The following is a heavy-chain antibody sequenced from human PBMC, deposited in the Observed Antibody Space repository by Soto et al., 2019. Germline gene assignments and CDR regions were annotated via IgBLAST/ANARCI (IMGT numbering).Heavy chain of an antibody. J-gene: IGHJ6*02. CDR3: ARRTAMVRGVQGYYYCMDV. Sequence: QLQVQESGPGLVKSSETLSLTCTVSADSINSRTYYWGWIRQPPGKGLEWIGTIDYSGNTFYNPSLTSRVTISVDMSKNQFSLKLSSVTAADTAVYYCARRTAMVRGVQGYYYCMDVWGQGTTVTVSS. CDR2: IDYSGNT. CDR1: ADSINSRTYY. V-gene: IGHV4-39*01. D-gene: IGHD3-10*01.